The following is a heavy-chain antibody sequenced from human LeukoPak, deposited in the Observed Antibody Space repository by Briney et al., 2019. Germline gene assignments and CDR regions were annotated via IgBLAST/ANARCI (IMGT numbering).Heavy chain of an antibody. CDR3: ARVAPVLRYSEEGWFDP. V-gene: IGHV1-18*04. J-gene: IGHJ5*02. CDR1: GYTFTSHF. D-gene: IGHD3-9*01. Sequence: ASVEVSCKASGYTFTSHFMHWVRQAPGQGLEWMGWISAYNGNTNYAQKLQGRVTMTTDTSTSTAYMELRSLRSDDTAVYYCARVAPVLRYSEEGWFDPWGQGTLVTVSS. CDR2: ISAYNGNT.